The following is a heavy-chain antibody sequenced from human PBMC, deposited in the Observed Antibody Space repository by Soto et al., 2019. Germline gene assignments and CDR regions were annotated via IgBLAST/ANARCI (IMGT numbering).Heavy chain of an antibody. CDR2: IWNNGNNR. CDR3: ARDRELGRTSPYFDF. Sequence: QVQLVESGGGVVQPGRSLRLSCAASGFSLSTFGVHWVRQAPGKGLEWVAVIWNNGNNRRYGDPVRGRFTVSSDNSENTVYLKMDSLRVEDTAMYYCARDRELGRTSPYFDFWGQGTLVTVSS. D-gene: IGHD3-10*01. J-gene: IGHJ4*02. CDR1: GFSLSTFG. V-gene: IGHV3-33*01.